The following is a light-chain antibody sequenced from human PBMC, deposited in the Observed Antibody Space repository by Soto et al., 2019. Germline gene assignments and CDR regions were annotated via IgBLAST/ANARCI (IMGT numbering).Light chain of an antibody. J-gene: IGLJ1*01. CDR3: CSYAGSYTYV. Sequence: QSFLTQPRSVSGSPGQSVTISCSGTSSDVGGYNYVSWYQQHPGKAPKLMIYDVSKRPSGVPDRFSGSKSGNTACLTISGLQAEDEADYYCCSYAGSYTYVFGTGTKVTVL. CDR2: DVS. CDR1: SSDVGGYNY. V-gene: IGLV2-11*01.